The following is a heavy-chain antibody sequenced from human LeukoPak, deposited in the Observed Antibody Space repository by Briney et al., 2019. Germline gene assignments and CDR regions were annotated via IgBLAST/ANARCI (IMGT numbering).Heavy chain of an antibody. CDR3: VRYGMDV. Sequence: GGSLRLSCAASGFMFSRDWMMWVRQAPGKGPEWVANIHLDGSEKYYVDSVKGRFTVSRDNAKNSLYLQMNSLRVEDTAVYYCVRYGMDVWGRGTTVTVSS. CDR1: GFMFSRDW. V-gene: IGHV3-7*01. CDR2: IHLDGSEK. J-gene: IGHJ6*02.